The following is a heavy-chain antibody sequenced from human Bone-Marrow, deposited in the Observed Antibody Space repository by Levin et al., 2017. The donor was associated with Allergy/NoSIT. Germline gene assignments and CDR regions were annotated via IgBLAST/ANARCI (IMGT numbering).Heavy chain of an antibody. CDR2: INWNSDDI. CDR1: GFIFDDFT. J-gene: IGHJ6*02. V-gene: IGHV3-9*01. CDR3: GKSGAVVVPAPRGTDYYYFYYGIDV. Sequence: PGGSLRLSCRASGFIFDDFTMHWVRQAPGKGLEWVSGINWNSDDIGYADSVKGRFTISRDNATNSLFLQMNSLRPEDTALYYCGKSGAVVVPAPRGTDYYYFYYGIDVWGQGTTVTVSS. D-gene: IGHD2-2*01.